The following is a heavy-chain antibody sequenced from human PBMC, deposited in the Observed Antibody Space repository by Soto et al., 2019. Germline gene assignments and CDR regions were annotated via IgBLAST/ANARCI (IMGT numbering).Heavy chain of an antibody. Sequence: QVQLVESGGGVVQPGRSLRLSCAASGFTFSSYGMHWVRQAPGKGLEWVAVIWYDGSNKYYADSVKGRFTISRDNSKNTLYLQMNSLRAEDTAVYYCERAKEYYYMDVWGKGTTSPSP. CDR3: ERAKEYYYMDV. V-gene: IGHV3-33*01. J-gene: IGHJ6*03. CDR1: GFTFSSYG. CDR2: IWYDGSNK.